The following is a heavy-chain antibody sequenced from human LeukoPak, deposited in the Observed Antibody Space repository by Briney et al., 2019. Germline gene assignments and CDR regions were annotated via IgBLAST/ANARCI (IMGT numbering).Heavy chain of an antibody. V-gene: IGHV4-59*12. CDR3: ASYSNYRNWFDP. CDR1: GGSISSYY. Sequence: SETLSLTCTVSGGSISSYYWSWIRQPPGKGLEWIGYIYYSGSTNYNPSLKSRVTMSVDTSKNQFSLKLSSVTAADTAVYYCASYSNYRNWFDPWGQGTLVTVSS. D-gene: IGHD4-11*01. CDR2: IYYSGST. J-gene: IGHJ5*02.